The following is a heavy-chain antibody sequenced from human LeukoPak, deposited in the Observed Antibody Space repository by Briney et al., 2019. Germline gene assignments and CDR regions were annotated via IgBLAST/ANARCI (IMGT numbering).Heavy chain of an antibody. CDR1: GFTFSNYW. D-gene: IGHD3-16*02. CDR2: IQQDGSEK. Sequence: GGSLRLSCAVSGFTFSNYWMSWVRQAPGKGLEWVANIQQDGSEKYYVDSVKGRFTISRDNAKNSLYLQMNSLRAEDTAVYYCAKLEDDYVWGSYRYFDYWGRGTLVTVSS. CDR3: AKLEDDYVWGSYRYFDY. V-gene: IGHV3-7*03. J-gene: IGHJ4*02.